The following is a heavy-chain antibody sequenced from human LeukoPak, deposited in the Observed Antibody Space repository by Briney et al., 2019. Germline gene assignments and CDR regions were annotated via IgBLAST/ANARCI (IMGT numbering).Heavy chain of an antibody. Sequence: PGTSLRLSCAASGFTFSNYAMSWVRQAPGKGLEWVSVISGSGGSTYYADSVKGRFTISRDNSKSTLYLQMNSLRAEDTAVYYCAKSGITMIVVFNDEYYFDYWGQGTLVTVSS. D-gene: IGHD3-22*01. J-gene: IGHJ4*02. CDR2: ISGSGGST. CDR3: AKSGITMIVVFNDEYYFDY. V-gene: IGHV3-23*01. CDR1: GFTFSNYA.